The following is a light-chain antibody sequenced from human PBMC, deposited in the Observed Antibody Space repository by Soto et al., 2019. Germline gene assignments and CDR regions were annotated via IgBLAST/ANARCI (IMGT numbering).Light chain of an antibody. CDR2: KAS. CDR3: QQANSFPIN. CDR1: QTISSW. V-gene: IGKV1-5*03. Sequence: DIQMTHSPSTLSASVGDRVTITCRASQTISSWLAWYQQKPGKAPKLLIYKASSLESGVPSRFSGSESGTDFTLTISNLQPEDCAIYFCQQANSFPINFGQGTRLEI. J-gene: IGKJ5*01.